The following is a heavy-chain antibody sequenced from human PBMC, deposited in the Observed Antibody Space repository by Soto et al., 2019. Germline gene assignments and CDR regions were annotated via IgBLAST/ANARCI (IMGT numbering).Heavy chain of an antibody. Sequence: TLSLTCTVSGGSISNGDYYWSWIRQPPGKGLEWIGYIYNSGTTYYNPSLKSRVTISVDTSKNQFSLKLTSVTAADTAVYYCATELTTVIRLWFTWGQGTLVTVSS. D-gene: IGHD4-4*01. V-gene: IGHV4-30-4*01. CDR3: ATELTTVIRLWFT. CDR2: IYNSGTT. J-gene: IGHJ5*02. CDR1: GGSISNGDYY.